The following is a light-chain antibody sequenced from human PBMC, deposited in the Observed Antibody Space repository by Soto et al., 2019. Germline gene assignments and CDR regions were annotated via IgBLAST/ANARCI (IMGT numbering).Light chain of an antibody. J-gene: IGKJ5*01. V-gene: IGKV3-20*01. CDR2: GAS. CDR1: QTVSSNY. Sequence: EIVLTQSPDTLSLSPGERATLSCRGSQTVSSNYLAWCQKRTGKAPRLLIYGASTRAAGIPERLSGSGYGTDLTITITRIETEDSEVYFCQQYTGPTTTFGHGTRLEIK. CDR3: QQYTGPTTT.